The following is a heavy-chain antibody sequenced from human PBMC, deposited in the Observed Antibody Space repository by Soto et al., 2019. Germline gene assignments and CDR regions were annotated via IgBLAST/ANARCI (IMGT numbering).Heavy chain of an antibody. CDR2: IDPSDSYT. CDR3: ARRKDGSGSYYHYYYYGMDV. D-gene: IGHD3-10*01. V-gene: IGHV5-10-1*01. CDR1: GYSFTSYW. J-gene: IGHJ6*02. Sequence: GESLKISCKGSGYSFTSYWISWVRQMPGKGLEWMGRIDPSDSYTNYSPSFQGHVTISADKSISTAYLQWSSLKASDTAMYYCARRKDGSGSYYHYYYYGMDVWGQGTTVTVSS.